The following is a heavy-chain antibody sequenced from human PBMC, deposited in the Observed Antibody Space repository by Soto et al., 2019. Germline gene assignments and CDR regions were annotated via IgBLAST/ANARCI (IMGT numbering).Heavy chain of an antibody. D-gene: IGHD3-16*01. Sequence: EVQLVESGGGLVQPGGSLRLSCAASGFTFSSYWLHWVRQAPGKGLMWVSRIKSDGITTNYADSVKGRFTISRDNARNTVYLQMNSLRGDDTAVYFCARGALYAFYLDVWDKGTTVTVSS. CDR1: GFTFSSYW. CDR2: IKSDGITT. V-gene: IGHV3-74*01. J-gene: IGHJ6*03. CDR3: ARGALYAFYLDV.